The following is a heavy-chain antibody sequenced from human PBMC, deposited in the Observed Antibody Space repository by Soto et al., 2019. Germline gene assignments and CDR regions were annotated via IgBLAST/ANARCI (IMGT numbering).Heavy chain of an antibody. J-gene: IGHJ5*02. CDR3: AKLERFDP. CDR2: ISATGGGT. Sequence: EVQLLESGGGLVQPGGSLRLSCAASGFTFSTFVMSWVRQAPGKGLEWVSTISATGGGTHYADSVKGRFTISRDNSKNTLYLQMNSLRAEDTAVYYCAKLERFDPWGQGTLVTVSS. V-gene: IGHV3-23*01. CDR1: GFTFSTFV.